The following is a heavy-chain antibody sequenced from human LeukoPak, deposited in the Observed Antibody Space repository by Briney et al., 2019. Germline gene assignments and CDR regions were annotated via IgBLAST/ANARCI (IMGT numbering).Heavy chain of an antibody. CDR3: ARLESGYSVSYGMDV. V-gene: IGHV4-34*01. J-gene: IGHJ6*02. Sequence: SETLSLTCAVYGGSFSGYYWSWIRQPPGKGLEWIGEINHSGSTNYNPSLKSRVTISVDTSKNQFSLKLSSVTAADTAVYYCARLESGYSVSYGMDVWGQGTTVTVSS. CDR1: GGSFSGYY. D-gene: IGHD3-3*01. CDR2: INHSGST.